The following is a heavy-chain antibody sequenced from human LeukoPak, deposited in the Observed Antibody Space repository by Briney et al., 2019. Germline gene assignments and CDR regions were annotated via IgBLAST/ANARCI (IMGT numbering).Heavy chain of an antibody. CDR3: ARELWELDAFDI. CDR1: GFTFNHHW. J-gene: IGHJ3*02. CDR2: IKQDESEE. V-gene: IGHV3-7*03. Sequence: GGSLRLSCAASGFTFNHHWMSWVRQAPGKGLEWVANIKQDESEEYYADSVKGRFTISGDNAKNSLYLQMNSLRPEDSAMCYCARELWELDAFDIWGQGTMVIVSS. D-gene: IGHD3-16*01.